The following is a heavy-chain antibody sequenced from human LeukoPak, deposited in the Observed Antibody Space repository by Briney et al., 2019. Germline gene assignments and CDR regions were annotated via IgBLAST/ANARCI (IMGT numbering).Heavy chain of an antibody. D-gene: IGHD3-10*01. V-gene: IGHV4-31*03. J-gene: IGHJ4*02. Sequence: SETLSLTCIVSGGSVSSGSYYWSWIRQHPGTGLEWIVYIYYSGSTYYNPSLKSRVTISVDTSKNQFSLKLSSVTAADTAVYYCARGPLWFGELIQVDYWGQGTLVTVSS. CDR1: GGSVSSGSYY. CDR3: ARGPLWFGELIQVDY. CDR2: IYYSGST.